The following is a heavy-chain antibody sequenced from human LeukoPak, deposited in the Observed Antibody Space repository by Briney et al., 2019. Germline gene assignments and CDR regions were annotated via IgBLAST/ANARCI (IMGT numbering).Heavy chain of an antibody. CDR3: AKSDWFDP. Sequence: GGSLRLSCAASGFTFSGSWMHWVRQAPGKGLVWVARFKDDGTSTTYADSVKGRFTTSRDNAKNILYLQMNSLRAEDTAMYYCAKSDWFDPWGQGTLVTVSS. CDR2: FKDDGTST. V-gene: IGHV3-74*03. CDR1: GFTFSGSW. J-gene: IGHJ5*02.